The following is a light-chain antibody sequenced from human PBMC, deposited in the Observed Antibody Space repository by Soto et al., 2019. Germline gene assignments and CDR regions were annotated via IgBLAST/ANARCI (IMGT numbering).Light chain of an antibody. J-gene: IGLJ1*01. Sequence: QSVLTQPASVSGSPGQSITISCTGTSSDVGEYNYVSWYQQHPGKAPKLMIYDVSNRPSGVSNRFSGSKSGSTASLTISGLQAEDEADYYCSSYTSSTTRVFGTGTKVTVL. CDR3: SSYTSSTTRV. V-gene: IGLV2-14*01. CDR1: SSDVGEYNY. CDR2: DVS.